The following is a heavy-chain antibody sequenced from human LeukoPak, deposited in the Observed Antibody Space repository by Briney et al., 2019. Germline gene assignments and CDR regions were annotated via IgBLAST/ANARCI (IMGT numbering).Heavy chain of an antibody. V-gene: IGHV4-34*01. CDR1: GGSFSGHY. CDR3: ASNYGSGSYYIFGY. J-gene: IGHJ4*02. Sequence: SETLSLTCAVYGGSFSGHYWTWIRQPQPPGTGLEWIGEINDSGSTNYNSSLKSRVTISVDTSKNQFSLKLSSVTAADTALYYCASNYGSGSYYIFGYWGQGTLVTVSS. CDR2: INDSGST. D-gene: IGHD3-10*01.